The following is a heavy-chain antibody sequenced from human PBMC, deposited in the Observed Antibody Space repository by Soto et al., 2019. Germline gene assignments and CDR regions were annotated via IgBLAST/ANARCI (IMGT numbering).Heavy chain of an antibody. Sequence: QVQLVQSVAEVKKPGSSVKVSCEASGGTFSSYAISWVRQAPGQGLEWMGGIIPIFGTANYAQKFQGRVTITADESTSTAYMELSSLRSEDTAVYYCAGLGNSNAFDIWGQGTMVTVSS. D-gene: IGHD1-7*01. CDR1: GGTFSSYA. J-gene: IGHJ3*02. V-gene: IGHV1-69*01. CDR3: AGLGNSNAFDI. CDR2: IIPIFGTA.